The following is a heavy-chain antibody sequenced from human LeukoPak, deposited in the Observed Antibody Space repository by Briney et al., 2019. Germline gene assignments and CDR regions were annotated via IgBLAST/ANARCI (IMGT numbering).Heavy chain of an antibody. Sequence: GESLKISCKGSGYSFTRYWIGWVRQMPETGLEWMGVIYPADSDTTYNPSFQGQVTISVDRSINTAYLQWSSLKASDTAMYYCARRCMSGYCSSGGPMDDYWGLGTLVTVSS. V-gene: IGHV5-51*01. CDR3: ARRCMSGYCSSGGPMDDY. CDR2: IYPADSDT. J-gene: IGHJ4*02. D-gene: IGHD2-15*01. CDR1: GYSFTRYW.